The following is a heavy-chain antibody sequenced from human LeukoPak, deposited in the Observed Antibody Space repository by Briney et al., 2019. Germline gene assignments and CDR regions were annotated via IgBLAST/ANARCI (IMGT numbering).Heavy chain of an antibody. D-gene: IGHD5-12*01. CDR2: INPNTGGT. J-gene: IGHJ4*02. CDR3: ARDLATIDGIAWYYFEN. Sequence: ASVKVSCKASGYTFTDHYIHWVRQAPGQGFEWMGWINPNTGGTDYAQKFQDRTAISTYTSISTAYMELSRLRSDDTALYYCARDLATIDGIAWYYFENWGQGTLVTVS. CDR1: GYTFTDHY. V-gene: IGHV1-2*02.